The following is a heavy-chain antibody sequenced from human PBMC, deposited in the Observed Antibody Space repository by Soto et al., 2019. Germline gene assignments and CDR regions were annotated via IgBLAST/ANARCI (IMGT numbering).Heavy chain of an antibody. CDR1: GYTFTSYA. V-gene: IGHV1-3*01. CDR2: INAGNGNT. J-gene: IGHJ4*02. D-gene: IGHD2-15*01. Sequence: QVQLVQSGAEVKKPGASVKVSCKASGYTFTSYAMHWVRQAPGQRLEWMGWINAGNGNTKYSQKFQGRVTITRDTSASTAYMELSSLRSEGTAVYYCARGAAPGYCSGGSCYSGSVYWGQGTLVTVSS. CDR3: ARGAAPGYCSGGSCYSGSVY.